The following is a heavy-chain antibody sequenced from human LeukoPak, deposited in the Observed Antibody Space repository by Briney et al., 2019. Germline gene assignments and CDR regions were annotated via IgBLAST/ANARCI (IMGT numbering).Heavy chain of an antibody. CDR1: GFTVSSNC. J-gene: IGHJ6*03. V-gene: IGHV3-66*01. Sequence: GGSLRLSCAASGFTVSSNCMSWVRQAPGEGLEWGSVIYSGGSTYYADSVKGRFTISRDNAKNTLYLQMNSLRAEDTAVYYCARVSSGSYFGYYYYYMDVWGKGTTVTASS. D-gene: IGHD1-26*01. CDR3: ARVSSGSYFGYYYYYMDV. CDR2: IYSGGST.